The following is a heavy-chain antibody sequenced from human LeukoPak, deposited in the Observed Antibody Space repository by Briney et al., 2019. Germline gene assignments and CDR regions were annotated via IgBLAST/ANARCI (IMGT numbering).Heavy chain of an antibody. CDR1: GFTFSSYG. D-gene: IGHD2-2*01. V-gene: IGHV3-30*03. CDR2: ISYDGSNK. Sequence: GRSLRLSCAASGFTFSSYGMHWVRQAPGKGLEWVAVISYDGSNKYYADSVKGRFTISRDNSKNTLYLQMNSLRAEDTAVYYCARVRGGYCSSTSCYEIDYWGQGALVTVSS. CDR3: ARVRGGYCSSTSCYEIDY. J-gene: IGHJ4*02.